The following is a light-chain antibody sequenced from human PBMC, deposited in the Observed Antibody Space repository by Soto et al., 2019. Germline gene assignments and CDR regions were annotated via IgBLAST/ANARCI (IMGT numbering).Light chain of an antibody. CDR3: QPNDNGLSGSDV. J-gene: IGLJ1*01. CDR2: GDG. Sequence: QSVLTQPPSVSGAPGERFTISWTGSSSNIGAGYDVNWYQHLPETAPKLLIFGDGNRPSGAPDRFSGYKSGTSASLVITGLQADDEADYYRQPNDNGLSGSDVFGTGTKVTVL. CDR1: SSNIGAGYD. V-gene: IGLV1-40*01.